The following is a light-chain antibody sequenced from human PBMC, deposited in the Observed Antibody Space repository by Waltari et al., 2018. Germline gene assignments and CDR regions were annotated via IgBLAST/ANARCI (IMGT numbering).Light chain of an antibody. J-gene: IGKJ1*01. CDR1: QSVNSNY. Sequence: EIVLTQSPATLSLSPGERATPSCGASQSVNSNYLAWYQQKPGLAPRLLIYDASSRATGIPDRFTGSGSGTDFTLTISRLEPEDFAVYYCQQYGSSPPWTFGQGTKVEIK. V-gene: IGKV3D-20*01. CDR3: QQYGSSPPWT. CDR2: DAS.